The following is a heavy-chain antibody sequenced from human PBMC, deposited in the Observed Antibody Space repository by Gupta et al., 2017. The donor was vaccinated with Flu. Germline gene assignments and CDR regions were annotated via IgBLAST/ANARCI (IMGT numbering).Heavy chain of an antibody. CDR3: ARPQNYYDSSGRDAFDI. Sequence: EVQLVESGGGLVQPGGSLRLSCAASGFTFSSYSMNWVRQAPGKGLEWVSYISSSSSTIYYADSVKGRFTISRDNAKNSLYLQMNSLRDEDTAVYYCARPQNYYDSSGRDAFDIWGQGTMVTVSS. J-gene: IGHJ3*02. D-gene: IGHD3-22*01. V-gene: IGHV3-48*02. CDR1: GFTFSSYS. CDR2: ISSSSSTI.